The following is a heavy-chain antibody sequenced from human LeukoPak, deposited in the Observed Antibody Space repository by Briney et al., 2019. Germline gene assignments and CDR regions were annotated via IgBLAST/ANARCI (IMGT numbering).Heavy chain of an antibody. D-gene: IGHD3-3*01. CDR1: GFTFSSYG. CDR3: ARDTFYYDFWSGYSYYYYGMDV. V-gene: IGHV3-33*08. J-gene: IGHJ6*02. Sequence: SGGSLRLSCAASGFTFSSYGMHWVRQAPGKGLEWVAVIWYDGSNKYYADSVKGRFTISRDNSKNTLYLQMNSLRAEDTAVYYCARDTFYYDFWSGYSYYYYGMDVWGQGTTVTVSS. CDR2: IWYDGSNK.